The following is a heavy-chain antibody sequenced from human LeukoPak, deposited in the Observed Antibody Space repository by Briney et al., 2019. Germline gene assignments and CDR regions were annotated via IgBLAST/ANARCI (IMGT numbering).Heavy chain of an antibody. CDR1: GVSISSGSYY. J-gene: IGHJ5*02. CDR2: IYTSGST. D-gene: IGHD2-15*01. V-gene: IGHV4-61*02. CDR3: ARVDGSCSGGSCPSGNWFDP. Sequence: SSQTLSLTCTVSGVSISSGSYYWSWIRQPAGKGLEWIGRIYTSGSTNYNPSLKSRVTISYTSKNQFSLKLNSVTAADTAVYYCARVDGSCSGGSCPSGNWFDPWGQGTLVTVSS.